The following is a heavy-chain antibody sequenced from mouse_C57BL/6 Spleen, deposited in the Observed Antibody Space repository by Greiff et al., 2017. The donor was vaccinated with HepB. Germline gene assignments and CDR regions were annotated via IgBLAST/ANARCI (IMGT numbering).Heavy chain of an antibody. CDR2: IYPGDGDT. Sequence: VQLQQSAAELVKPGASVKISCKASGYAFSSYWMNWVKQRPGKGLEWIGQIYPGDGDTNYNGKFKGKATLTADKSSSTAYMQLSSLTSEDSAVYFCARGESTMVTTGDWFAYWGQGTLVTVSA. J-gene: IGHJ3*01. V-gene: IGHV1-80*01. CDR3: ARGESTMVTTGDWFAY. D-gene: IGHD2-2*01. CDR1: GYAFSSYW.